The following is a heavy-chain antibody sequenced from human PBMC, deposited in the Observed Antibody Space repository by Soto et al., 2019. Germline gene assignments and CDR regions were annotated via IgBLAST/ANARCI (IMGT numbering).Heavy chain of an antibody. CDR3: ASEPTEILTYYGMDF. Sequence: ASVKVSCKASGYTFTSYYMHWVRQAPGQGLEWMGIINPSGGSTSYAQKFQGRVTMTRDTSTSTVYMELSSLRSEDTAVYYCASEPTEILTYYGMDFWCQGIMVTLSS. CDR1: GYTFTSYY. J-gene: IGHJ6*02. CDR2: INPSGGST. V-gene: IGHV1-46*01. D-gene: IGHD7-27*01.